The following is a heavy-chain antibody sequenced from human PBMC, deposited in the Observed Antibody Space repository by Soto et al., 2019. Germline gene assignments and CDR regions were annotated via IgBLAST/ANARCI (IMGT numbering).Heavy chain of an antibody. Sequence: GESLKISCAASGFKFSNYAMSWVRQAPGKGLEWVSLISATGGGTYYADSVKGRFTVSRDNSHNTLYLQVHSLTAEDTAVYYCAKDRRAGGNSAFYFYFWGQGAQFTVSS. CDR1: GFKFSNYA. CDR2: ISATGGGT. V-gene: IGHV3-23*01. CDR3: AKDRRAGGNSAFYFYF. J-gene: IGHJ4*02. D-gene: IGHD3-16*01.